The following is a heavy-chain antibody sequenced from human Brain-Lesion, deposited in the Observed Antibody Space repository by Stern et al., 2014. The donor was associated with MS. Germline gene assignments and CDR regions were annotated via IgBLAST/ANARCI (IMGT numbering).Heavy chain of an antibody. CDR3: ARAVRNQLLSEY. J-gene: IGHJ4*02. V-gene: IGHV1-8*01. D-gene: IGHD2-2*01. CDR1: GYTFSSYD. Sequence: QVQLVESGAEVKKPGASVKVSCKASGYTFSSYDITWVRQASGHGLEWMGWMNPYSCNTGYAQKFKGRVSMTSDPSISTVYMELTSLTSDDTAVYFCARAVRNQLLSEYWGQGTLVTVSS. CDR2: MNPYSCNT.